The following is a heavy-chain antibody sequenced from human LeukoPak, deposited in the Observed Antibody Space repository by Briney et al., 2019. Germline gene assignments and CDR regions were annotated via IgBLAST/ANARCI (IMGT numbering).Heavy chain of an antibody. V-gene: IGHV3-11*04. Sequence: PGGSLRLSCAASGFTFSDYYMSWIRQAPGKGLEWVSYISSSGSTIYYADSVKGRFTISRDNAKNSLYLQMNSLRAEDTAVYYCARAPSVTTAYYYYYYMDVWGKGTTVTVSS. CDR3: ARAPSVTTAYYYYYYMDV. CDR1: GFTFSDYY. D-gene: IGHD4-11*01. J-gene: IGHJ6*03. CDR2: ISSSGSTI.